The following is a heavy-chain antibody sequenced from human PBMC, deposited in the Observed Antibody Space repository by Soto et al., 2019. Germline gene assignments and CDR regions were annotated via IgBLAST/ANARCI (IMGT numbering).Heavy chain of an antibody. J-gene: IGHJ5*02. CDR1: GYIFTNYD. CDR3: AGGIKYGDYSRWFDH. Sequence: QVQLVQSGAEVKKPGASVKVSCKASGYIFTNYDINWVRQATGQGLEYLGWINPNSGNTGYVQKFKGRVTMTRNTSINTAYMELNSLRSEDTAVYYCAGGIKYGDYSRWFDHWGQGTLVTVSS. V-gene: IGHV1-8*01. D-gene: IGHD4-17*01. CDR2: INPNSGNT.